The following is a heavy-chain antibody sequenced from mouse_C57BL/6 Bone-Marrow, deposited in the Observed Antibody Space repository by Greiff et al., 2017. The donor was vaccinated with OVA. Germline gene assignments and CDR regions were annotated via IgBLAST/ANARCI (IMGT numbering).Heavy chain of an antibody. CDR3: ARDIYYYGSSYWYFDV. V-gene: IGHV1-55*01. Sequence: QVQLQQPGAELVKPGASVKMSCKASGYTFTSYWITWVKQRPGQGLEWIGDIYPGSGSTNYNEKFKSKATLTVDTSSSTAYMQLSSLTSEDSAVYYCARDIYYYGSSYWYFDVWGTGTTVTVSS. J-gene: IGHJ1*03. CDR1: GYTFTSYW. CDR2: IYPGSGST. D-gene: IGHD1-1*01.